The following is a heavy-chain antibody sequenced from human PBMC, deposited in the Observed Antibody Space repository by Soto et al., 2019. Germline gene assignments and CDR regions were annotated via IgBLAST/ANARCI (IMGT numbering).Heavy chain of an antibody. D-gene: IGHD6-19*01. V-gene: IGHV3-33*01. Sequence: PGGSLRLSCAASGFTFSSYGMHWVRQAPGKGLEWVAVIWYDGSNKYYADSVKGRFTISRDNSKNTLYLQMNSLRAEDTAVYYCARECPRVAGSYYYYGMDVWGQGTTVTVSS. CDR1: GFTFSSYG. J-gene: IGHJ6*02. CDR3: ARECPRVAGSYYYYGMDV. CDR2: IWYDGSNK.